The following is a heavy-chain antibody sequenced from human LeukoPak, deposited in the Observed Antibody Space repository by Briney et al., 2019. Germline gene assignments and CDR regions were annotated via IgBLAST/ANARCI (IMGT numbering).Heavy chain of an antibody. CDR3: ARNFYFYSSGYYHY. V-gene: IGHV1-2*02. CDR2: INPNSGGT. D-gene: IGHD3-22*01. J-gene: IGHJ4*02. Sequence: ASVTVSCKASGYTFTGYYMHWVRQAPGQGVEWMGWINPNSGGTNYAQKFQGRVTMPRDTSISTAYMELSRLRSDGTAVYYCARNFYFYSSGYYHYWGQGTLVTVSS. CDR1: GYTFTGYY.